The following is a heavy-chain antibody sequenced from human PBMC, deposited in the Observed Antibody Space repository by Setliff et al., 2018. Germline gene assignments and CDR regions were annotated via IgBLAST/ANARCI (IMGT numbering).Heavy chain of an antibody. V-gene: IGHV1-8*02. Sequence: GASVNVSCKASGYTFTSYDINWVRQATGQGLEWMGWMNPNSGNTGYAQKFQGRVTMTTDTSISTAYMELSSLRSEDTAVYYCARSYQGVDDFWSGYFQTDYYYYMDVWGKGTAVTVSS. CDR2: MNPNSGNT. J-gene: IGHJ6*03. CDR3: ARSYQGVDDFWSGYFQTDYYYYMDV. CDR1: GYTFTSYD. D-gene: IGHD3-3*01.